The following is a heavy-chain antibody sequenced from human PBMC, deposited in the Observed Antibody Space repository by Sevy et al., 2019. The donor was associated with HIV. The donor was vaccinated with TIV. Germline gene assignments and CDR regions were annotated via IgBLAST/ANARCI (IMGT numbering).Heavy chain of an antibody. V-gene: IGHV3-21*01. J-gene: IGHJ4*02. CDR3: ARDGGCSSTSCLLYFDS. Sequence: GGSLGLSCAASGFTFSDYYMNWVRQAPGKGLEWVSSISGRSSYIHYADSVRGRFTISRDNAKNSLYLQMNSLRVDDTAVYFCARDGGCSSTSCLLYFDSWGQGALVTVSS. CDR2: ISGRSSYI. D-gene: IGHD2-2*01. CDR1: GFTFSDYY.